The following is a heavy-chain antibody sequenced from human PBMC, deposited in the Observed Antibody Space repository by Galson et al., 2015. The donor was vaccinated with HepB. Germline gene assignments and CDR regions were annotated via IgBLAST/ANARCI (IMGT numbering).Heavy chain of an antibody. V-gene: IGHV7-4-1*02. CDR3: ARDYPYYYDSSGYRVWGAFDI. J-gene: IGHJ3*02. CDR1: GYTFTSYA. CDR2: INTNTGNP. Sequence: SVKVSCKASGYTFTSYAMNWVRQAPGQGLEWMGWINTNTGNPTYAQGLTGRFVFSLDTSVSTAYLQISSLKAEDTAVYYCARDYPYYYDSSGYRVWGAFDIWGQGTMVTVSS. D-gene: IGHD3-22*01.